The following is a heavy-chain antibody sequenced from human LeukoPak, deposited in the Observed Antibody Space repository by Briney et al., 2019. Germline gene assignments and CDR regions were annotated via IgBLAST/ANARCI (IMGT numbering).Heavy chain of an antibody. V-gene: IGHV4-34*01. CDR2: INHSGST. CDR3: ASSPERPQKRLRYFDY. CDR1: GGSLSGYY. J-gene: IGHJ4*02. D-gene: IGHD3-9*01. Sequence: SETLSLTCAVYGGSLSGYYWSWIRQPPGKGLEWIGEINHSGSTNYNPSLKSRVTISVDTSKNQFSLKLSSVTAADTAVYYCASSPERPQKRLRYFDYWGLGTLVTVSS.